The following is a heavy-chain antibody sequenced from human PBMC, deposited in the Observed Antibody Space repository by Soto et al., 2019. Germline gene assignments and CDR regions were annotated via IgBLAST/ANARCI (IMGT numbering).Heavy chain of an antibody. CDR1: GYTFFAYY. CDR2: INPSNEIT. V-gene: IGHV1-2*02. D-gene: IGHD1-26*01. CDR3: MRGGWGDSPIDY. Sequence: QVQLLQSGAEAKKSGASVKVSCKTSGYTFFAYYVHWARQAPGRGFEWLGWINPSNEITTFSQLLQDRVTMTRDTSTNTVHMELYRLTSDDTAVYYCMRGGWGDSPIDYWGQGTQVTVSS. J-gene: IGHJ4*02.